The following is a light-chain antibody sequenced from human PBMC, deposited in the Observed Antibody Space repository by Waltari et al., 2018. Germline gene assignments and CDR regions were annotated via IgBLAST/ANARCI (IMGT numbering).Light chain of an antibody. CDR3: QQYNSWPQT. J-gene: IGKJ1*01. CDR2: GAS. CDR1: QSVSTN. Sequence: EVVMTQSPATLSVSPGERATLSCRASQSVSTNLAWYQQKPGQAPRLLIYGASTRATGFPARFSGGGSGTEFSLTISSLQSEDFAVYFCQQYNSWPQTFGQGTKV. V-gene: IGKV3-15*01.